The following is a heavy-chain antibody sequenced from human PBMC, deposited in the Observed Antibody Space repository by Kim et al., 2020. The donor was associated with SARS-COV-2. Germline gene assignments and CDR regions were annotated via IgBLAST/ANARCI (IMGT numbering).Heavy chain of an antibody. CDR3: VAAGYANSGHCFDH. J-gene: IGHJ4*02. Sequence: GGSVKRRFTISRENSENTLYLELSSLRAEDTSMYYCVAAGYANSGHCFDHWGQGTLVTVSS. D-gene: IGHD1-26*01. V-gene: IGHV3-30*02.